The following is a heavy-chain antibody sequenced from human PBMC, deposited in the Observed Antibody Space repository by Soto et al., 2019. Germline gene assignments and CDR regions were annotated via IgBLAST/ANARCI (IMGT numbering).Heavy chain of an antibody. CDR3: ARVVTYYDFWSGYSGYNWFDP. V-gene: IGHV4-59*07. D-gene: IGHD3-3*01. Sequence: SDTLSLSCTVSGGSISSYYWSWIRQPPGKGLEWIGYIYYSGSTNYNPSLKSRVTISVDTSKNQFSLKLSSVTAADTAVYYCARVVTYYDFWSGYSGYNWFDPWGQGTLVTVSS. CDR2: IYYSGST. CDR1: GGSISSYY. J-gene: IGHJ5*02.